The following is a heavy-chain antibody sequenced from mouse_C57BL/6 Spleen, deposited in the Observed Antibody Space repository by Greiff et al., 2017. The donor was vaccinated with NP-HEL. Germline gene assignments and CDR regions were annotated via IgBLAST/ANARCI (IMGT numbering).Heavy chain of an antibody. J-gene: IGHJ2*01. V-gene: IGHV1-80*01. CDR2: IYPGDGDT. CDR3: ASTVVATGIDY. CDR1: GYAFSSYW. Sequence: VKLQQSGAELVKPGASVKISCKASGYAFSSYWMNWVKQRPGKGLEWIGQIYPGDGDTNYNGKFKGKATLTADKSSSTAYMQLSSLTSEDSAVYFCASTVVATGIDYWGQGTTLTVSS. D-gene: IGHD1-1*01.